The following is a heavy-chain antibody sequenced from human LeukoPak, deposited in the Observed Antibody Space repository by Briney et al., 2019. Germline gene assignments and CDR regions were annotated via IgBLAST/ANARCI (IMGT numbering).Heavy chain of an antibody. D-gene: IGHD3-22*01. CDR3: ARDLADSSGYAGLLEDY. J-gene: IGHJ4*02. V-gene: IGHV7-4-1*02. CDR1: GYTFTSYA. CDR2: INTNTGNP. Sequence: GASVKVSCKASGYTFTSYAMNWVRQAPGQGLEWMGWINTNTGNPTYAQGFTGRFVFSLGTSVSTAYLQISSLKAEDTAVYYCARDLADSSGYAGLLEDYWGQGTLVTVSS.